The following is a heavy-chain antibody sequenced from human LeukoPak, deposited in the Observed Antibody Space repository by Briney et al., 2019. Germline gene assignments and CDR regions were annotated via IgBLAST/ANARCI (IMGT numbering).Heavy chain of an antibody. CDR3: ARESPPGAFDI. Sequence: GGSLGLSCAASGFTFSSYAMHWVRQAPGKGLEWVAVISYDGSNKYYADSVKGRFTISRDNSKNTLYLQMNSLRAEDTAVYYCARESPPGAFDIWGQGTMVTVSS. CDR1: GFTFSSYA. J-gene: IGHJ3*02. D-gene: IGHD3-10*01. CDR2: ISYDGSNK. V-gene: IGHV3-30*04.